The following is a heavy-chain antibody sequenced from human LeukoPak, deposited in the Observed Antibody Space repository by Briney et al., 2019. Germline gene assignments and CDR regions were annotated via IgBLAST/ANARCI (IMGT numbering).Heavy chain of an antibody. V-gene: IGHV4-59*12. CDR3: ASSPHQQLFLQNYYYYGMDV. D-gene: IGHD6-13*01. Sequence: SETLSLTCTVSGASIITYYWSWFRQPPGKGLEWIGYIYYSGNTNYNPSLKSRVTISVDTSKNQFSLKLSSVTAADTAVYYCASSPHQQLFLQNYYYYGMDVWGQGTTVTVSS. CDR1: GASIITYY. CDR2: IYYSGNT. J-gene: IGHJ6*02.